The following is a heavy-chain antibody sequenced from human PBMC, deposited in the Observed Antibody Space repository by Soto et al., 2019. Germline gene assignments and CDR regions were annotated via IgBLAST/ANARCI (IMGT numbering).Heavy chain of an antibody. CDR1: VYSFTSDW. CDR3: ARRSYRFYGMDV. CDR2: IYPGDSDT. V-gene: IGHV5-51*01. Sequence: PGESLKISSKQPVYSFTSDWIGWVPPMPGKGLEWMGIIYPGDSDTRYSPSFQGQVTISADKSISTAYLQWSSLKASDTAMYYCARRSYRFYGMDVWGQGTTVTVSS. J-gene: IGHJ6*02. D-gene: IGHD3-16*02.